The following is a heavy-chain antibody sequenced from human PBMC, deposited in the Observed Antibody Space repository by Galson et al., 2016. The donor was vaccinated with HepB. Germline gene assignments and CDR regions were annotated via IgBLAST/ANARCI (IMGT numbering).Heavy chain of an antibody. V-gene: IGHV3-30*18. CDR3: PKEFEYHSSSGLRFYDL. D-gene: IGHD6-6*01. CDR2: ISYGGGLD. CDR1: GFSFSAYS. J-gene: IGHJ5*02. Sequence: SLRLSCAGSGFSFSAYSIHWVRQAPGNGLEWVAVISYGGGLDLYADAVKGRFIISRDNSKNTVYLQIDSLRAEDAAVYFCPKEFEYHSSSGLRFYDLWGQGTLGTVSS.